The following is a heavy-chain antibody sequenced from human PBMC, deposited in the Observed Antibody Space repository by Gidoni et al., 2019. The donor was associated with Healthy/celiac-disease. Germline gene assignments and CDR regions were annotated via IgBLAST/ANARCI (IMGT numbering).Heavy chain of an antibody. Sequence: QLQLQESGPGLVTPSETLSLTCTVSGGSISSSSYYWGWIRQPPGKGLEWIGSIYYSGSTYYNPSLKSRVTISVDTSKNQFSLKLSSVTAADTAVYYCARPGGEFIDYWGQGTLVTVSS. V-gene: IGHV4-39*01. D-gene: IGHD3-16*01. J-gene: IGHJ4*02. CDR1: GGSISSSSYY. CDR3: ARPGGEFIDY. CDR2: IYYSGST.